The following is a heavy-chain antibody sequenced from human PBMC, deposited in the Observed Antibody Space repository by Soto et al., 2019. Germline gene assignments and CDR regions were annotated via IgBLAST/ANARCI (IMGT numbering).Heavy chain of an antibody. J-gene: IGHJ4*02. CDR2: IWTDGSYE. CDR1: GFTFSRYG. Sequence: GGSLRLSCAASGFTFSRYGMHWVRQAPGKGLEWVAVIWTDGSYEYYADSVMGRFTISRDNSKNTLYLQMNSLRAEDTAVYYFARAGHDSSGYYYGGLDYWGPGTLVTVSS. V-gene: IGHV3-33*01. CDR3: ARAGHDSSGYYYGGLDY. D-gene: IGHD3-22*01.